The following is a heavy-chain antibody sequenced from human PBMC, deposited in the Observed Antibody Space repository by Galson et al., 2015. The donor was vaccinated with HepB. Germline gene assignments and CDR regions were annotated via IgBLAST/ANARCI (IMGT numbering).Heavy chain of an antibody. D-gene: IGHD4-17*01. CDR1: GGTFSSYA. V-gene: IGHV1-69*13. Sequence: SVKVSCKASGGTFSSYAISWVRQAPGQGLEWMGGITPIFGTANYAQKFQGRVTITADESTSTAYMELSSLRSEDTAVYYCARDQTVTTGFSWFDPWGQGTLVTVSS. CDR2: ITPIFGTA. CDR3: ARDQTVTTGFSWFDP. J-gene: IGHJ5*02.